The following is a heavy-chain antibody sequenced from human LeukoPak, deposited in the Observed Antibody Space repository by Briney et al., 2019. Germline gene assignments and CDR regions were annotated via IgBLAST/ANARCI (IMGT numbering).Heavy chain of an antibody. Sequence: SETLSLTCTVSGGSISSGSYYWSWIRQPAGKGLEWIGRIYTSGSTNYNPSLKSRVTISVDTSKNQFSLKLSSVTAADTAVYYCARDGWNDGFDYWGQGTLVTVSS. CDR3: ARDGWNDGFDY. V-gene: IGHV4-61*02. CDR1: GGSISSGSYY. CDR2: IYTSGST. J-gene: IGHJ4*02. D-gene: IGHD1-1*01.